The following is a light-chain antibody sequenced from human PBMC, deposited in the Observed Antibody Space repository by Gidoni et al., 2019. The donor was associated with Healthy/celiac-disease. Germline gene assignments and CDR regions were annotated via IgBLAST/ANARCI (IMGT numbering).Light chain of an antibody. Sequence: EIVLTQSPATLSLSPGERATLSCRASQSVSSYLALYQQKPGQAPRLLIYDAYNRATGIPARFSGSGSGTDFTLTISSLEPEDFAVYYCQQRSNWPPLFTFGPGTKVEIK. CDR1: QSVSSY. J-gene: IGKJ3*01. V-gene: IGKV3-11*01. CDR2: DAY. CDR3: QQRSNWPPLFT.